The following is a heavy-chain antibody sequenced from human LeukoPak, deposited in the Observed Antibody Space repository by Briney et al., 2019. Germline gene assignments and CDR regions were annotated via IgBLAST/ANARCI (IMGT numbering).Heavy chain of an antibody. CDR1: GFTFSSYA. D-gene: IGHD3-3*01. CDR3: AKDQRMGGYYDFWSGPHAFDY. CDR2: ISGSGGST. J-gene: IGHJ4*02. Sequence: GGSLRLSCAASGFTFSSYAMSRVRQAPGKGLEWVSAISGSGGSTYYADSVKGRFTISRDNSKNTLYLQMNRLRAEDTAVYYCAKDQRMGGYYDFWSGPHAFDYWGQGTLVTVSS. V-gene: IGHV3-23*01.